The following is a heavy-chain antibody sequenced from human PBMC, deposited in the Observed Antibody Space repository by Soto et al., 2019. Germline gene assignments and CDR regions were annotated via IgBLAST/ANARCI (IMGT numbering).Heavy chain of an antibody. V-gene: IGHV4-34*01. CDR2: INHSGST. CDR3: AELQVYAIDKGPAPVDY. CDR1: GGSFSGYY. J-gene: IGHJ4*02. Sequence: PSETLSLTCAVYGGSFSGYYWSWIRQPPGKGLEWIGEINHSGSTNYNPSLKSRVTISVDTSKNQFSLKLSSVTAADTAVYYCAELQVYAIDKGPAPVDYWGQGTLVTVSS. D-gene: IGHD2-8*01.